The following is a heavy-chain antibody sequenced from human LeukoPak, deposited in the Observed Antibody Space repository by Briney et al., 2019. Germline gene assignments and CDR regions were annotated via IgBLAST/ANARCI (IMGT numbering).Heavy chain of an antibody. CDR3: ASGIQWLLQPWGAFDI. CDR1: GASISSSGYY. V-gene: IGHV4-39*01. J-gene: IGHJ3*02. CDR2: IDYSGSI. Sequence: SETLSLTCTVSGASISSSGYYWGWIRQPPGKGLEWIGSIDYSGSIYYNPSLKSRVTISGGTSKNQFSLKLTSVTAADTAVYYCASGIQWLLQPWGAFDIWGQGTMVTVSS. D-gene: IGHD6-19*01.